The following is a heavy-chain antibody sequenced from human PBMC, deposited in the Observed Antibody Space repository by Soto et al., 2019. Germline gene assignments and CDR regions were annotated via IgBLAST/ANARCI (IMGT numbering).Heavy chain of an antibody. V-gene: IGHV1-69*16. Sequence: QVQLVQSGAEVKKPGSSVKVSCKTSGDSFRTHSVSWVRQAPGQGLEWMGGIIPILGPAQYAQKFQGRVTITGDESPNTVYMELRSLRAEDTAVYYCARLWGIGDHGSWGLGTRVTVSS. CDR1: GDSFRTHS. CDR2: IIPILGPA. CDR3: ARLWGIGDHGS. J-gene: IGHJ5*02. D-gene: IGHD2-21*01.